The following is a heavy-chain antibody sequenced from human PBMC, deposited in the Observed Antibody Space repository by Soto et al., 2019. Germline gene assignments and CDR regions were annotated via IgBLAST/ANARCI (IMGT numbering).Heavy chain of an antibody. CDR1: GYTFTSYA. CDR2: INAGNGNT. CDR3: ARGSGWYPPFDY. D-gene: IGHD6-19*01. J-gene: IGHJ4*02. Sequence: QVQLVQSGAEEKKPGASVKVSCKASGYTFTSYAMHWVRQAPGQRLEWMGWINAGNGNTKYSQKFQGRVTITRDTASCTASMELSSLRSEDTAVYYCARGSGWYPPFDYWGQGTLVTVSS. V-gene: IGHV1-3*05.